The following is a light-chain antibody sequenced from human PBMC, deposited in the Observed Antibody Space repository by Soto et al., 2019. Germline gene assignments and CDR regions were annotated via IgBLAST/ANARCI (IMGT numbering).Light chain of an antibody. V-gene: IGKV1-5*03. J-gene: IGKJ4*01. Sequence: DIQMTQSPSTLSGSVGDRVTITCRASQTISSWLAWYQQKPGKAPKLLIYKASTLKSGVPSRFSGSGSATEFTLTISSLQPEDSEVYYCQQYGTSPLTFGRGTKADI. CDR2: KAS. CDR3: QQYGTSPLT. CDR1: QTISSW.